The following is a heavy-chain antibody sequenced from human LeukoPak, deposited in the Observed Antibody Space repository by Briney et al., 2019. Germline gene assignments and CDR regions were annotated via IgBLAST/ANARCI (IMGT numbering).Heavy chain of an antibody. V-gene: IGHV3-30*18. Sequence: GGSLRLSCAASGFTFSSYGMHWVRQAPGKGLEWVAVISYDGSNKYYADSVKGRFTISRDNSKNTLYLQMNSLRAEDTAVYYCAKDHGYSYGPNDYWGQGTLVTVSS. CDR1: GFTFSSYG. CDR2: ISYDGSNK. D-gene: IGHD5-18*01. CDR3: AKDHGYSYGPNDY. J-gene: IGHJ4*02.